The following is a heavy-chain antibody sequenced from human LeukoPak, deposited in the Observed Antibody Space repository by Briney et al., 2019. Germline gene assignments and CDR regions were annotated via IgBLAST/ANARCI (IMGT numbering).Heavy chain of an antibody. D-gene: IGHD2-8*01. J-gene: IGHJ4*02. Sequence: GGSLRLSCAASGFSFSTYAMSWVRQAPGKGLEWVSVISGGGDSTYYADSVKGRFTISRDDSKDTLYLQMNSLRAEDTALYYCALMVIVHPSGNLFDYWGQGTLVTVSS. V-gene: IGHV3-23*01. CDR2: ISGGGDST. CDR1: GFSFSTYA. CDR3: ALMVIVHPSGNLFDY.